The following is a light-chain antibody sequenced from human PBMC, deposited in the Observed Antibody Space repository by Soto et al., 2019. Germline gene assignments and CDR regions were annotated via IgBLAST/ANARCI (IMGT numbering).Light chain of an antibody. J-gene: IGKJ1*01. CDR1: QSISSY. Sequence: DIQMTQSPSSLSASVGDRVTITCRASQSISSYLNWYQQKLGKAPKLLIYAASSLQSGVPSRLSGSGSGTDFTLTISSLQPEDFATYYCQQSYSTPRGTFGQGTKVDIK. V-gene: IGKV1-39*01. CDR2: AAS. CDR3: QQSYSTPRGT.